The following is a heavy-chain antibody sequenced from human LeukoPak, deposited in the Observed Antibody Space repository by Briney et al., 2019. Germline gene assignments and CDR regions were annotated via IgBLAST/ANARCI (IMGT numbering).Heavy chain of an antibody. D-gene: IGHD1-1*01. V-gene: IGHV3-21*01. J-gene: IGHJ6*03. CDR3: ARDPGLDYMDV. Sequence: GGSLRLSCAASGFPFSSYSMNWVRQAPGKGLEWVSSISSSSSYIYYADSVKGRFTISRDNAKNSLYLQMNSLRAEDTAVYYCARDPGLDYMDVWGKGTTVTVSS. CDR2: ISSSSSYI. CDR1: GFPFSSYS.